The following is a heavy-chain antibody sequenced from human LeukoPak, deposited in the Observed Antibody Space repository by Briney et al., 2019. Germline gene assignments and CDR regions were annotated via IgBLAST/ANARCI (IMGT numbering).Heavy chain of an antibody. CDR3: VRGGVWGISSNWFEY. CDR1: GFTFTSYG. J-gene: IGHJ5*01. V-gene: IGHV3-30*03. D-gene: IGHD7-27*01. CDR2: ITYDGYYK. Sequence: PGGSLRLSCAASGFTFTSYGMHWVRQAPGKGLEWVALITYDGYYKYYSDSVKGRFTISSDTSKNTLYLQMNSLRVGDTAVYYCVRGGVWGISSNWFEYWGQGVLVTVSA.